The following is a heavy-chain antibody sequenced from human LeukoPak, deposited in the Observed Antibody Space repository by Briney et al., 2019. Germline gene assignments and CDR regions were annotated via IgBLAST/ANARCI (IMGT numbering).Heavy chain of an antibody. CDR1: GFTFSDYA. D-gene: IGHD7-27*01. Sequence: GGSLRLSCAASGFASGFTFSDYAVSWVRQAPGKGPEWVASVNCRGATTYYADSVRGRFTISRDNSKNTLYLQMISLGADDTAVYFCAKAPATGEGYYFYYMDVWGKGTTVTVSS. CDR2: VNCRGATT. V-gene: IGHV3-23*01. J-gene: IGHJ6*03. CDR3: AKAPATGEGYYFYYMDV.